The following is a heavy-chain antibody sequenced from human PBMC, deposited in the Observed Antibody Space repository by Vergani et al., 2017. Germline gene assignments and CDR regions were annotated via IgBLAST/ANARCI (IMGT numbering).Heavy chain of an antibody. CDR3: ARGRNSDPIDY. CDR2: IYHSGST. J-gene: IGHJ4*02. D-gene: IGHD1-7*01. CDR1: GYSISSGYY. Sequence: QVQLQESGPGLVKPSETLSLTCAVSGYSISSGYYWGWLRQPPGKGLEWIGSIYHSGSTYYNPSLKRRVTISVDTSKNQYSLKLSSVTAADTAVYYCARGRNSDPIDYWGQGTLVTVSS. V-gene: IGHV4-38-2*01.